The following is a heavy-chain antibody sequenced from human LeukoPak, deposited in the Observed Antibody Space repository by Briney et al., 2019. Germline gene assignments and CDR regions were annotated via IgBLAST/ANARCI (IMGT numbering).Heavy chain of an antibody. CDR2: IFPFFGTP. V-gene: IGHV1-69*13. Sequence: SVKFSCKASGDIFPSYAISWVRQAPGQGLAWMGGIFPFFGTPNYAQRFQGRVTITADESTTTAYLELSSLRSEDTAVYFCARNWGYDYYYYGMDVWGQGTTVTVS. J-gene: IGHJ6*02. CDR1: GDIFPSYA. CDR3: ARNWGYDYYYYGMDV. D-gene: IGHD7-27*01.